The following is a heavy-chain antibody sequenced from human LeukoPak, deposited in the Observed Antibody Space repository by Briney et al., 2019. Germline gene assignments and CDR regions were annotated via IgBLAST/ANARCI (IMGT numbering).Heavy chain of an antibody. CDR1: GFTVSRNS. CDR3: ARGRGDPHEYDY. V-gene: IGHV3-66*01. CDR2: IYSGGTI. J-gene: IGHJ4*02. Sequence: EGSLRLSCAASGFTVSRNSMSWVRQAPGKGLEWVSVIYSGGTIYYADSVKGRFTISRDNSKNTLYLQMDSLRAEDTAVYYCARGRGDPHEYDYWGQGTLVTVSS. D-gene: IGHD3-10*01.